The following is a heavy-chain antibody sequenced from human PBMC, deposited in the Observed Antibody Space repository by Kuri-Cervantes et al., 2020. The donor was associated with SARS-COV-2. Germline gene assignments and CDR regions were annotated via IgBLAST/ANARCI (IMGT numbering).Heavy chain of an antibody. CDR3: ARRTRYCSSTSCDIGAFDI. J-gene: IGHJ3*02. V-gene: IGHV5-51*01. D-gene: IGHD2-2*02. CDR1: GYSFTSYW. Sequence: GESLKISCKGSGYSFTSYWIGWVRQMPGKGLEWMGIIYPGDSDTRYSPSLQGQVTISADKSISTAYLQWSSLEAPDTAMYYCARRTRYCSSTSCDIGAFDIWGQGTMVTVSS. CDR2: IYPGDSDT.